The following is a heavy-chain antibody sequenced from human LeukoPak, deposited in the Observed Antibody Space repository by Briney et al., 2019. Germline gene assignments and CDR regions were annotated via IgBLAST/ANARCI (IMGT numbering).Heavy chain of an antibody. J-gene: IGHJ6*03. CDR1: GGSFSGYY. D-gene: IGHD3-22*01. V-gene: IGHV4-34*01. CDR2: TNPSGST. Sequence: TSETLSLTCAVYGGSFSGYYWTWIRQTPEKGLEWIGETNPSGSTNYNPSLKSRVTISVDTSKNQFSLELSSVTAADTAVYYCARGRQDVTMIVVVMTAVSYYLDVWGKGTTVTVS. CDR3: ARGRQDVTMIVVVMTAVSYYLDV.